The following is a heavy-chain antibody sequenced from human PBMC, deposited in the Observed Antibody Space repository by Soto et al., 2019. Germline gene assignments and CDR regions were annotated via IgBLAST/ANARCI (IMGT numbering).Heavy chain of an antibody. CDR1: GCTFSSYG. J-gene: IGHJ3*02. D-gene: IGHD3-16*01. V-gene: IGHV3-30*18. Sequence: GGSLRLSWAASGCTFSSYGMHWVRQAPGKGLEWVAVISYDGSNKYYADSVKGRFTISRDNSKNTLYLQMNSLRAEDTAVYYCAKDEGFGHAGGGERCSVHVFEIRRNGTMVPVS. CDR3: AKDEGFGHAGGGERCSVHVFEI. CDR2: ISYDGSNK.